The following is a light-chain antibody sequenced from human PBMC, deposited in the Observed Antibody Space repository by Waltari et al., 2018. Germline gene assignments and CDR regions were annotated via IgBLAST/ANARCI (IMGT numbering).Light chain of an antibody. CDR1: QTISNS. J-gene: IGKJ2*01. Sequence: DIQMTQCPSSLSASVGERVTITCRASQTISNSLNWYQHKPGKAPNLLIYGASSLNSGVSSRFTGSGSGTDFTLTISNLQHEDFATYYCQQTYTTPPYTFGQGTKLELK. CDR2: GAS. V-gene: IGKV1-39*01. CDR3: QQTYTTPPYT.